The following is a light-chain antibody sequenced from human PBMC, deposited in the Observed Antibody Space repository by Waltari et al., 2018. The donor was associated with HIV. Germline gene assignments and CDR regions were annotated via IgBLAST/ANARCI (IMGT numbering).Light chain of an antibody. CDR3: CSYVGVVNSFVL. CDR1: SSNP. Sequence: QPALTPPASVSGSPGQSITITCTGTSSNPVTWYQKHPGKAPKLIIYEVSKRPSGVSDRFSASKSGNTASLTISGLQAEDEADYHCCSYVGVVNSFVLFGGGTKLTVL. V-gene: IGLV2-23*02. CDR2: EVS. J-gene: IGLJ2*01.